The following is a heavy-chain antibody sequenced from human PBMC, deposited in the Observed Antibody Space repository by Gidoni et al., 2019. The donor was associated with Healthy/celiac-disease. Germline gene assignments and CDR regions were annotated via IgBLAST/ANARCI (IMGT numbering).Heavy chain of an antibody. CDR3: ARSPSGYSSSWYHLDY. D-gene: IGHD6-13*01. CDR1: GGSSSSSSYY. J-gene: IGHJ4*02. CDR2: IYYSGST. Sequence: QLQLQESGPGLVKPSETLSLTCTVSGGSSSSSSYYWGWIRQPPGKGLEWIGSIYYSGSTYYNPSLKSRVTISVDTSKNQFSLKLSSVTAADTAVYYCARSPSGYSSSWYHLDYWGQGTLVTVSS. V-gene: IGHV4-39*07.